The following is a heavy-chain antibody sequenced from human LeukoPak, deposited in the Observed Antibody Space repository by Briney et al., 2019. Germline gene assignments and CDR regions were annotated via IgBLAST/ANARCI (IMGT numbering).Heavy chain of an antibody. D-gene: IGHD2-15*01. CDR1: GFTFSSYG. CDR2: ISGSGGST. V-gene: IGHV3-23*01. J-gene: IGHJ4*02. CDR3: AKALYCSGGSCYRSSYFDY. Sequence: WGSLRLSCAASGFTFSSYGMSWVCQAPGKGLEWVSAISGSGGSTYYADSVKGRFTISRDNSKNTLYLQMNSLRAEDTAVYYCAKALYCSGGSCYRSSYFDYWGQGTLVTVSS.